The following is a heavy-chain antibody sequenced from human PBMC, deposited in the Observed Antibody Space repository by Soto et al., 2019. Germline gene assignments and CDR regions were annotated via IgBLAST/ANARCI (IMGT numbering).Heavy chain of an antibody. D-gene: IGHD3-22*01. CDR1: GFTFSSYS. J-gene: IGHJ3*02. CDR2: ISSSSSYI. CDR3: ARGEGDYYDSSGYYYNDAFDI. V-gene: IGHV3-21*01. Sequence: GGSLRLSCAASGFTFSSYSMNWVRQAPGKGLEWVSSISSSSSYIYYADSVKGRFTISRDNAKNSLYLQMNSLRAEDTAVYYCARGEGDYYDSSGYYYNDAFDIWGQGTMVTVSS.